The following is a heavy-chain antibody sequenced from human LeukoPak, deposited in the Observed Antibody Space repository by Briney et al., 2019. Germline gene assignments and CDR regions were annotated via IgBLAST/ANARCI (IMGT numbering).Heavy chain of an antibody. CDR3: ARGDWLHAFDI. J-gene: IGHJ3*02. CDR1: GYTFTSYD. Sequence: ASVTVSFKASGYTFTSYDINWVRQAPGQGVEWMGWMNPNSGNTGYAQKFQGRVTMTRNTSISTAYMELSSLRSEDTAVYYCARGDWLHAFDIWGQGTMVTVSS. CDR2: MNPNSGNT. D-gene: IGHD3-9*01. V-gene: IGHV1-8*01.